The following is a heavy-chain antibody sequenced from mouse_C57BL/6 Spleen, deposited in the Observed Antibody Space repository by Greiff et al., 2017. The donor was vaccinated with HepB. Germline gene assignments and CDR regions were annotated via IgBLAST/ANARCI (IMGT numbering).Heavy chain of an antibody. V-gene: IGHV1-39*01. CDR2: INPNYGTT. CDR3: ASSGYYDAYFDY. J-gene: IGHJ2*01. Sequence: EVKVVESGPELVKPGASVKISCKASGYSFTDYNMNWVKQSNGKSLEWIGVINPNYGTTSYNQKFKGKATLTVDQSSSTAYMQLNSLTSEDSAVYYCASSGYYDAYFDYWGQGTTLTVSS. CDR1: GYSFTDYN. D-gene: IGHD2-4*01.